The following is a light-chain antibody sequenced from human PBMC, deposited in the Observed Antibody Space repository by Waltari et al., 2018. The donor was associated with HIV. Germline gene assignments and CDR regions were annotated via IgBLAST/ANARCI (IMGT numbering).Light chain of an antibody. Sequence: DIQMTQLSTSVAAPVRVTGTFTCRACSSTGNWIAWHHQKPGKAPNLLIYGASSWQSGVPSRFSGSGSGTDFTLTIDSLQPEDSAIYYCQQANTFPLTFGPGTKLDI. J-gene: IGKJ3*01. CDR1: SSTGNW. V-gene: IGKV1D-12*01. CDR2: GAS. CDR3: QQANTFPLT.